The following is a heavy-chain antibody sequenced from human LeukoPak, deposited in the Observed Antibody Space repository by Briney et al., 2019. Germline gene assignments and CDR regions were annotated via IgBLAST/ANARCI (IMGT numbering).Heavy chain of an antibody. J-gene: IGHJ6*03. CDR1: GFTFSRYW. CDR3: ARVRYMDV. CDR2: IKEDGSEK. V-gene: IGHV3-7*01. Sequence: GGSLRLSCAVSGFTFSRYWMNWVRQAPGKGLEWVANIKEDGSEKNYVDSVKGRFTISRDNAKNSVYLQMNSLRAEDTAVYYCARVRYMDVWGKGTTVTVSS.